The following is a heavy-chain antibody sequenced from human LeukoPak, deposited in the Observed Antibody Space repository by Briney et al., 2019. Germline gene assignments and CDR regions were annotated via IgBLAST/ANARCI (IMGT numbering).Heavy chain of an antibody. CDR3: ATNPVYCSSTSCYSFDY. Sequence: PSETLSLTCTVSGYSISSGYYWGWIRQSPGKGLEWIGSIYHSGSTYYNPSLKSRITISVDTSKNQFSLKLSSVTAADTAVYYCATNPVYCSSTSCYSFDYWGQGTLVTVSS. V-gene: IGHV4-38-2*02. D-gene: IGHD2-2*01. CDR1: GYSISSGYY. CDR2: IYHSGST. J-gene: IGHJ4*02.